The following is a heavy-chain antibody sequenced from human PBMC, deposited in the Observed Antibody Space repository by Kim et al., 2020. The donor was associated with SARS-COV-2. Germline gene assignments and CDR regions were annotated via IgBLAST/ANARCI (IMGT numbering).Heavy chain of an antibody. Sequence: ASVKVSCKASGYTFTGYYMHWVRQAPGQGLEWMGWINPNSGGTNYAQKFQGRVTMTRDTSISTAYMELSRLRSDDTAVYYCARVFYDFWSGYYPEYWGQGTLVTVSS. CDR2: INPNSGGT. J-gene: IGHJ4*02. CDR3: ARVFYDFWSGYYPEY. D-gene: IGHD3-3*01. CDR1: GYTFTGYY. V-gene: IGHV1-2*02.